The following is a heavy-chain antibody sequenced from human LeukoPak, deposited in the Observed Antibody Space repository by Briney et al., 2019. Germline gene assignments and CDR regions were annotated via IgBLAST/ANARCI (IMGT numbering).Heavy chain of an antibody. D-gene: IGHD6-19*01. CDR2: INPNSGGT. V-gene: IGHV1-2*02. CDR3: ARDRRSSGWYTDDKYYQMDF. CDR1: GYTFTGYY. Sequence: ASVTVSCKASGYTFTGYYMHWVRQAPGQGLEWMGWINPNSGGTNYAQKFQGRVTMTRDTSISTAYMELSGLRSEDTAVYYCARDRRSSGWYTDDKYYQMDFWGKGTTVTVSS. J-gene: IGHJ6*03.